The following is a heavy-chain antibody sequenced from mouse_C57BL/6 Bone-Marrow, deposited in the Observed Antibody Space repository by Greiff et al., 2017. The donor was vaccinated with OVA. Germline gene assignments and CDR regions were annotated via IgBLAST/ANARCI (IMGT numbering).Heavy chain of an antibody. J-gene: IGHJ1*03. CDR2: ISDGGSYT. CDR1: GFTFSSYA. D-gene: IGHD1-1*01. Sequence: EVNVVESGGGLVKPGGSLKLSCAASGFTFSSYAMSWVRQTPEKRLEWVATISDGGSYTYYPDNVKGRFTISRDNAKNNLYLQMSHLKSEDTAMYYCATVLITTVVEGYFDVWGTGTTVTVSS. V-gene: IGHV5-4*03. CDR3: ATVLITTVVEGYFDV.